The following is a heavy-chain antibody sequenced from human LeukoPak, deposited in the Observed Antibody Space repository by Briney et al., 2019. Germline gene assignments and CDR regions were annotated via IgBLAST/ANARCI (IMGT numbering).Heavy chain of an antibody. CDR2: ISSSGSST. J-gene: IGHJ3*02. D-gene: IGHD7-27*01. Sequence: PGGSLRLSCATSGFTFSDFYMSWIRQAPGKGLEWISYISSSGSSTNYADSVKGRFTISRDNAKNSLYLQMNSLRAEDTAVYYCARATNWGYAFDIWGQGTVVTVSS. V-gene: IGHV3-11*06. CDR1: GFTFSDFY. CDR3: ARATNWGYAFDI.